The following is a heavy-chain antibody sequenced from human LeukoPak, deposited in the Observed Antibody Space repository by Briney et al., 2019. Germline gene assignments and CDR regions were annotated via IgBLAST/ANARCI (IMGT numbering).Heavy chain of an antibody. D-gene: IGHD3-10*01. CDR2: ISAYNGNT. Sequence: ASVKVSCKASGYTFTSYGISWVRQAPGQGLEWMGWISAYNGNTNYAQKLQGRVTMTTDTSTSTAYMELRSLRSDDTAAYYCARAYYYGSGSYYPLDYWGQGTLVTVSS. CDR3: ARAYYYGSGSYYPLDY. CDR1: GYTFTSYG. J-gene: IGHJ4*02. V-gene: IGHV1-18*01.